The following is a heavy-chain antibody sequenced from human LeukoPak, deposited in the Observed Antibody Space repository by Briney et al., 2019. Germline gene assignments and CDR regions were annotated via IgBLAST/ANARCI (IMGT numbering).Heavy chain of an antibody. V-gene: IGHV4-4*09. D-gene: IGHD1-26*01. CDR3: ARVRVSGSYLCYFDS. Sequence: SETLSLTCTVSGGSISSYHWGWVRQPPGKGLEWIGYILTSGSTNYNPSLKSRLTISVDTSKNRFTLKVSSVTAADTAVYYCARVRVSGSYLCYFDSWGQGNLVTVSS. CDR1: GGSISSYH. CDR2: ILTSGST. J-gene: IGHJ4*02.